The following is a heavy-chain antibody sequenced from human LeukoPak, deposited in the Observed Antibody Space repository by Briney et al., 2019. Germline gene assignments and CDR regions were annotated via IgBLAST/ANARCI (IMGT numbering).Heavy chain of an antibody. Sequence: SETLSLTCTVSGGSISSYYWSWIRQPPGKGLEWIGYIYYSGSANYNPSLKSRVTISIDTSKNQFSLRLSSVTAADTAVYYCATTYYYDSSGPDAFDIWGQGTMVTVSS. J-gene: IGHJ3*02. D-gene: IGHD3-22*01. CDR3: ATTYYYDSSGPDAFDI. V-gene: IGHV4-59*01. CDR1: GGSISSYY. CDR2: IYYSGSA.